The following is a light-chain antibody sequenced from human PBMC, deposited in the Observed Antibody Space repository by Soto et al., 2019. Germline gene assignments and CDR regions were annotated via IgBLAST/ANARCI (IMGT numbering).Light chain of an antibody. Sequence: QSALTQPASVSGSPGQSITISCTGTSSDIGDYVYVSWFQQHPGKAPKLIIFEVINRPSGVSDRFSGSKSGNTASLTISGLQAEDEADYYCSSYSSSSTLPWVFGGGTQLTVL. CDR2: EVI. CDR1: SSDIGDYVY. J-gene: IGLJ3*02. V-gene: IGLV2-14*01. CDR3: SSYSSSSTLPWV.